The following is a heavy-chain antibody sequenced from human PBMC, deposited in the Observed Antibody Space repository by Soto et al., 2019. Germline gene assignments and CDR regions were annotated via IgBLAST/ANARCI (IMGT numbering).Heavy chain of an antibody. CDR1: GFTFSSYG. J-gene: IGHJ4*02. V-gene: IGHV3-33*01. Sequence: QVQLVESGGGVVQPGRSLRLSCAASGFTFSSYGMHWVRQAPGKGLDWVALIWYDGSIIYYADSVKGRFTISRDNSKNTLYLQMSSLRDEDTAIYYCARGVHYHDILSGFYKDIWGQGTLVTVSS. D-gene: IGHD3-9*01. CDR3: ARGVHYHDILSGFYKDI. CDR2: IWYDGSII.